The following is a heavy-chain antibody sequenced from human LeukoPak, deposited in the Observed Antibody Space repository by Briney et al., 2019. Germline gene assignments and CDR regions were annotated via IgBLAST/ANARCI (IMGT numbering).Heavy chain of an antibody. CDR1: GYTLTELS. CDR3: ATDHLYGELAVYSH. D-gene: IGHD4-17*01. Sequence: ASVKVSCKVSGYTLTELSMHWVRQAPGKGLEWMGGFDPEDGETIYAQKFQGRVTMTEDTSTDTAYMELSSLRSEDTAVYYCATDHLYGELAVYSHWGQGALVTVSS. J-gene: IGHJ4*02. V-gene: IGHV1-24*01. CDR2: FDPEDGET.